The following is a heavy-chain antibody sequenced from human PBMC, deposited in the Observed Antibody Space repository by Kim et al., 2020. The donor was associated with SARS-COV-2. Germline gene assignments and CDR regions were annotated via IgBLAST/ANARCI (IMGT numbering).Heavy chain of an antibody. J-gene: IGHJ4*02. CDR2: T. Sequence: TNYTPALKSRATISVDTSRKQFSLKLTSVTAADTAVYYCARYNTGEGYFDYWGQETLVTVSS. V-gene: IGHV4-34*13. D-gene: IGHD1-20*01. CDR3: ARYNTGEGYFDY.